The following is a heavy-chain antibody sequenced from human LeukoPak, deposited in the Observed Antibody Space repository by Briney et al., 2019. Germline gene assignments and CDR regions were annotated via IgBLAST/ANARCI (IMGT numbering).Heavy chain of an antibody. CDR1: GGSFSGYY. Sequence: PSETLSLTCVVYGGSFSGYYWSWIRQPPGKGLEWIGEINHSGSTNYNPSLKSRVTISVDTSKNQFSLKLSSVTAADTAVYYCARGPRIAATISQLDPWGQGTLVTVSS. CDR2: INHSGST. CDR3: ARGPRIAATISQLDP. D-gene: IGHD6-13*01. J-gene: IGHJ5*02. V-gene: IGHV4-34*01.